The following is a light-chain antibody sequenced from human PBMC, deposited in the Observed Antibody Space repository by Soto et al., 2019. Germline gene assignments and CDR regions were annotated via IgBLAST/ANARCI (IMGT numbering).Light chain of an antibody. V-gene: IGKV1-9*01. Sequence: IQLTQSPSSLSASVGDRVTITCRASQGISSYLAWYQQKPGKAPKLLIYGASTLQTGVSSRFSGSGSGTVFTLTISSLQPEDFATYYCQQLNSYPLFGPGTKVDIK. CDR1: QGISSY. J-gene: IGKJ3*01. CDR2: GAS. CDR3: QQLNSYPL.